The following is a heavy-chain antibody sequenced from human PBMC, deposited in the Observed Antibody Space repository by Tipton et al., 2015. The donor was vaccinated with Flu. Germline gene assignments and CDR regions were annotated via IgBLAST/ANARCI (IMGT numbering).Heavy chain of an antibody. D-gene: IGHD2-2*01. CDR1: GYTFTGYY. V-gene: IGHV1-2*02. J-gene: IGHJ2*01. Sequence: QSGPEVKKPGASVKVSCKASGYTFTGYYMHWVRQAPGQGLEWMGWINPNSGGTNYAQKFQGRVTITADKSTSTAYMELSSLRSEDTAVYYCARDHQGYFDLWGRGTLVTVSS. CDR3: ARDHQGYFDL. CDR2: INPNSGGT.